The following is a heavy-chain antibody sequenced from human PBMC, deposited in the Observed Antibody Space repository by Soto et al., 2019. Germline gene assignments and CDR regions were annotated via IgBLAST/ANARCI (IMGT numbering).Heavy chain of an antibody. CDR1: GYTFTSHD. J-gene: IGHJ4*02. Sequence: QVQLVQSGAEVKKSGASVKVSCKASGYTFTSHDINWVRQATGQGLEWMGWMNPNSGNTGYAQKFQGRVTMTRNTSINTGYMGLSSLKSEDKAVYLCSGWDYGYFARFDYWGQGTLVTVSS. V-gene: IGHV1-8*01. CDR3: SGWDYGYFARFDY. D-gene: IGHD4-17*01. CDR2: MNPNSGNT.